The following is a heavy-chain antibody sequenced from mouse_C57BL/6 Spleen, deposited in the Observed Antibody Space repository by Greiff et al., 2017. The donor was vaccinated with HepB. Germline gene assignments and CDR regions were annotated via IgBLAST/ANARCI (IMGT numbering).Heavy chain of an antibody. CDR3: ARFDDGYYNYYAMDY. D-gene: IGHD2-3*01. J-gene: IGHJ4*01. Sequence: QVQLKQSGAELAKPGASVKLSCKASGYTFTSYWMHWVKQRPGQGLEWIGYINPSSGYTKYNQKFKDKATLTADISSSTAYMQLSSLTYEDSAVYYCARFDDGYYNYYAMDYWGQGTSVTVSS. V-gene: IGHV1-7*01. CDR2: INPSSGYT. CDR1: GYTFTSYW.